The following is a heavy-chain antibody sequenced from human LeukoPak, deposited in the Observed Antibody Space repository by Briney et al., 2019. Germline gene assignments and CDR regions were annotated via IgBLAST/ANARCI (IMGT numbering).Heavy chain of an antibody. V-gene: IGHV3-21*01. CDR1: GFTFSRYT. CDR3: ARVTGSFSHDY. D-gene: IGHD1-26*01. Sequence: GGSLRLSCAASGFTFSRYTMNWVRQAPGKGLEWVSSITTTSSYVYYADSVKGRFTISRDNAKNSLYLQMNSLGAEDTAVYYCARVTGSFSHDYWGQGTLVTVSS. CDR2: ITTTSSYV. J-gene: IGHJ4*02.